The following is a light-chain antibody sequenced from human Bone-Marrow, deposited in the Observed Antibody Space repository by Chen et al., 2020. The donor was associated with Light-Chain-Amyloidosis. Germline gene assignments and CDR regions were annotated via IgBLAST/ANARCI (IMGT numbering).Light chain of an antibody. CDR3: QQYYGPPFT. CDR2: SSS. Sequence: DIQLTQSPSSLSASVGVKVTVTCRASRAIGNYLNWYQQKAGSAPKLLIFSSSTLQSGVPSRFSGSGSGTDFTLTINSLQPEDFASYFCQQYYGPPFTFGPGTKVDIK. CDR1: RAIGNY. J-gene: IGKJ3*01. V-gene: IGKV1-39*01.